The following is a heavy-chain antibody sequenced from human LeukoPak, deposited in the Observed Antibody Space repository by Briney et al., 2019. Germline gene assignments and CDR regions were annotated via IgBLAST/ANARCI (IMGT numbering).Heavy chain of an antibody. Sequence: KPSETLSLTCAVSGGSISSGGYSWSWIRQPPGKGLEWIGYIYHSGSTYYNPSLKSRVTISVDRSKNQFSLKLSSVTAADTAVYYCARGNYYYDSSGYYYWYFDLWGRGTLVTVSS. CDR1: GGSISSGGYS. D-gene: IGHD3-22*01. CDR3: ARGNYYYDSSGYYYWYFDL. J-gene: IGHJ2*01. CDR2: IYHSGST. V-gene: IGHV4-30-2*01.